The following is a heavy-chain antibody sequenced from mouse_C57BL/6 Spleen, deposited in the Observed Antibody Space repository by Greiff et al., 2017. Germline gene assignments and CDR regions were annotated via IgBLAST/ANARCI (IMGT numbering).Heavy chain of an antibody. Sequence: EVQGVESGGGLVKPGGSLKLSCAASGFTFSDYGMHWVRQAPEKGLEWVAYISSGSSTIYYADTVKGRFTISRDNAKNTLFLQMTSLMSEDTAVYYCARTGYGKSSAMDYGGQGTSVTVSS. CDR2: ISSGSSTI. V-gene: IGHV5-17*01. CDR1: GFTFSDYG. D-gene: IGHD1-1*01. CDR3: ARTGYGKSSAMDY. J-gene: IGHJ4*01.